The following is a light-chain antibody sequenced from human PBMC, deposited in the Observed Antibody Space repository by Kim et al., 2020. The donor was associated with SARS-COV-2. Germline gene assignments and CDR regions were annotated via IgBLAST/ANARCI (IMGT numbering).Light chain of an antibody. J-gene: IGLJ3*02. Sequence: QSVLTQPPSASGTPGQRVTISCSGSISNIGSNVVNWYQQLPGTAPKLLMYSNDYRPSGVPDRFSGSKSGTSASLAISGLQSEDEADYYCAAWDDSLKGSVFGGGTQLTVL. V-gene: IGLV1-44*01. CDR1: ISNIGSNV. CDR2: SND. CDR3: AAWDDSLKGSV.